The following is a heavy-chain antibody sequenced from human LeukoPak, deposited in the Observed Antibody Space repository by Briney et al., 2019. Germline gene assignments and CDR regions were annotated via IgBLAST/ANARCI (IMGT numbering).Heavy chain of an antibody. CDR2: ISYDGSNK. D-gene: IGHD4-17*01. Sequence: GGSLRLSCAASGFTFSSYAMQWARQAPGKGLEWVAVISYDGSNKNNADSVKGRFNISRDNSKNTLYLQMNSLRAEDTAVYSCARDMDYGEKYYYYYYYMDVWGKGTTVTVSS. J-gene: IGHJ6*03. CDR1: GFTFSSYA. CDR3: ARDMDYGEKYYYYYYYMDV. V-gene: IGHV3-30*04.